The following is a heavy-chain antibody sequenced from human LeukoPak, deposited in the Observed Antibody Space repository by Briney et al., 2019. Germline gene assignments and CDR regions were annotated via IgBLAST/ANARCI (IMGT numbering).Heavy chain of an antibody. D-gene: IGHD6-6*01. CDR1: GFTFSSYD. Sequence: GGSLRLSCAASGFTFSSYDMHWVRQTTGKGLEWVSSIGIAGDTYYPGSVKGRFTISRENAKNSLYLQMNSLRAGDTAVYYCARAPPYSSASWGYYGMDVWGQGTTVAVSS. CDR2: IGIAGDT. V-gene: IGHV3-13*01. J-gene: IGHJ6*02. CDR3: ARAPPYSSASWGYYGMDV.